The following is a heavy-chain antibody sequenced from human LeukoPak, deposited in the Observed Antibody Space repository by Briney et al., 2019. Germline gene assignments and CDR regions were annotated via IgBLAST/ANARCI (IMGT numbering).Heavy chain of an antibody. V-gene: IGHV4-34*01. J-gene: IGHJ4*02. CDR3: ARCRSRYYYESSGYYHDY. CDR1: GGSFSGYY. D-gene: IGHD3-22*01. CDR2: INHSGST. Sequence: SETLSLTCAVYGGSFSGYYWSWIRQPPGKGLEWIGEINHSGSTNYNPSLKSRVTISVDTSKNQFSLKLSSVTAADTAVYYCARCRSRYYYESSGYYHDYWGQGTLVTVSS.